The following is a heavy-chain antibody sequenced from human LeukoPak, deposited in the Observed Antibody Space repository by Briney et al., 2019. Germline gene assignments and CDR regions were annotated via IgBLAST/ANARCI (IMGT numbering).Heavy chain of an antibody. CDR1: GFTFSSYS. V-gene: IGHV3-48*04. CDR3: ARAEEVAAAGGFDYYYYGMDV. Sequence: GGSLRLSCAASGFTFSSYSMNWVRQAPGKGLEWVSYISSSSSTIYYADSVKGRFTISRDNAKNSLYLQMNSLRAEDTAVYCCARAEEVAAAGGFDYYYYGMDVWGQGTTVTVSS. D-gene: IGHD6-13*01. CDR2: ISSSSSTI. J-gene: IGHJ6*02.